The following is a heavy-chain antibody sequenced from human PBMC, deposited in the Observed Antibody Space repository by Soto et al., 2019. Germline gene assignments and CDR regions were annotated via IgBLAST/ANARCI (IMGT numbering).Heavy chain of an antibody. D-gene: IGHD3-3*01. CDR1: GFTFGSYA. J-gene: IGHJ6*02. CDR2: IGGSGEST. CDR3: AKDPQYDFWSGYYNFAMDV. Sequence: PGGSLRLSCSASGFTFGSYAMNWVRQAPGKGLEWVSGIGGSGESTYYPDSVKGRFTISRDNSKNTLYLEMNSLRVEDTAVYYCAKDPQYDFWSGYYNFAMDVWGQGTTVTVSS. V-gene: IGHV3-23*01.